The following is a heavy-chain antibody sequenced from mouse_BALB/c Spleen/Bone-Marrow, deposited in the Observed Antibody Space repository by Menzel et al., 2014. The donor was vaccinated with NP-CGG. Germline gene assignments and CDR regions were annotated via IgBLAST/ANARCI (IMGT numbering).Heavy chain of an antibody. CDR3: ARLDY. CDR1: GYTFTTYW. CDR2: IDPSDSES. J-gene: IGHJ2*01. Sequence: VQLQQSGAELVRPGSSVKLSCKASGYTFTTYWMHWVKQRPIQGLEWIGTIDPSDSESHYNQKFKDKATLTVDKSSSTAYMQLSSLTSEDSAVFYCARLDYWGQGTTLTVSS. V-gene: IGHV1-52*01.